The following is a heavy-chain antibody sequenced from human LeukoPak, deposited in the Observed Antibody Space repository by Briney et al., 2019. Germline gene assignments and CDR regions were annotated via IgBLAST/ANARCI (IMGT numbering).Heavy chain of an antibody. J-gene: IGHJ4*02. CDR2: IYHSGST. CDR3: ASENYYDSSAINY. V-gene: IGHV4-38-2*02. D-gene: IGHD3-22*01. CDR1: GYSISSGYY. Sequence: SETLSLTCTVSGYSISSGYYWGWIRQPPGKGLEWIGSIYHSGSTYSNPSLKSRVTMSVDTSKNQFSLKLSSVTAADTAVYYCASENYYDSSAINYWGQGTLVTVSS.